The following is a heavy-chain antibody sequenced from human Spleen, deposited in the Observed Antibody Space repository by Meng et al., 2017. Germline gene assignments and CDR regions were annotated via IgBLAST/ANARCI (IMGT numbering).Heavy chain of an antibody. V-gene: IGHV3-23*01. Sequence: GESLKTSGAASGFSFSSYALSWVRQAPGKGLQWVSLISGGAGSTYYADSVKGRFTISRDNSQNRLYLQMSSLRAEDTAVYYCAKKGGGRFFDNWGQGALVTVSS. CDR3: AKKGGGRFFDN. CDR1: GFSFSSYA. D-gene: IGHD2-15*01. CDR2: ISGGAGST. J-gene: IGHJ4*02.